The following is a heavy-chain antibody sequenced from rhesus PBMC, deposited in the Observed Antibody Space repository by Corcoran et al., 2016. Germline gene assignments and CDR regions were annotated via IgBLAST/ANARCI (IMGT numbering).Heavy chain of an antibody. CDR1: GFSLTTSGMG. Sequence: QVTLKESGPALVKPTQTLTLTCTFSGFSLTTSGMGVGWIRQPPGKALEWLALIYWDYDKRYSTSLKSRLTISKDTSKNQVVLTMTNMDPVDTATYYCARGGYFDYWGQGVLVTVSS. V-gene: IGHV2-174*01. J-gene: IGHJ4*01. CDR2: IYWDYDK. CDR3: ARGGYFDY.